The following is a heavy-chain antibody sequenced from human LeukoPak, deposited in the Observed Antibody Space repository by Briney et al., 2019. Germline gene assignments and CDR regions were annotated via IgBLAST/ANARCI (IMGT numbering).Heavy chain of an antibody. V-gene: IGHV3-66*01. CDR2: ISSAGTT. J-gene: IGHJ4*02. CDR1: RFTFSSYA. D-gene: IGHD6-13*01. CDR3: ARDLEAANTYYFDY. Sequence: GGSLRLSCAASRFTFSSYAMSWVRQAPGKGLEWVSIISSAGTTYYADSVKGRFTISRDNSKNTVYLQVNSLRDEDTAVYYCARDLEAANTYYFDYWGQGTMVTVSS.